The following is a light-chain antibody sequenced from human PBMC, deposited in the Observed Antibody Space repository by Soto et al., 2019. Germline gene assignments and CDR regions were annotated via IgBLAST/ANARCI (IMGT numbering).Light chain of an antibody. CDR2: WAS. CDR1: QNVLYSLNNKNY. J-gene: IGKJ4*01. Sequence: DIVMTQSPESLAVSLGERATINCKSSQNVLYSLNNKNYLAWYQQKPGQPPKLLIYWASTRESGVPDRFSGSGSGTDFTLTISSLQAEDVAVYYCQQYYSTPLTFGGGTKVEI. CDR3: QQYYSTPLT. V-gene: IGKV4-1*01.